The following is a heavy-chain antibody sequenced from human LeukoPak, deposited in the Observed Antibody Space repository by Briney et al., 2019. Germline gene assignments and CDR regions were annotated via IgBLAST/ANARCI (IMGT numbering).Heavy chain of an antibody. Sequence: PGGSLRLSCAASGSTFSSYGMHWVRQAPGQGLEWVAVISYDGSNKYYADSVKGRFTISRDNSKNTLYLQMNSLRAEDTAVYYCAKPRATVTPRGNFDYWGQGTLVTVSS. V-gene: IGHV3-30*18. J-gene: IGHJ4*02. CDR1: GSTFSSYG. CDR2: ISYDGSNK. D-gene: IGHD4-11*01. CDR3: AKPRATVTPRGNFDY.